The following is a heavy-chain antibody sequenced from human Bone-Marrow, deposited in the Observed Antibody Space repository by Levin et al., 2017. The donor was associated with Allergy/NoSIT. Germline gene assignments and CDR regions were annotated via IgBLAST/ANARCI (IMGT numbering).Heavy chain of an antibody. D-gene: IGHD3-16*01. CDR3: VRQSWGIYGRYFDF. V-gene: IGHV1-18*01. J-gene: IGHJ4*02. Sequence: ASVKVSCMNSGYTFTNYGINWVRQAPGQGLEWVGWISAETGATDSAQTFQDRVTFTTDATTSTAYMELTSLRPGDTAVYYCVRQSWGIYGRYFDFWGQGTLVTVSS. CDR2: ISAETGAT. CDR1: GYTFTNYG.